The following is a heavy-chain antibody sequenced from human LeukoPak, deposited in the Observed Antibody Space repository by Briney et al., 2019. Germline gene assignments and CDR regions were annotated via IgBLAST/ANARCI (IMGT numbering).Heavy chain of an antibody. J-gene: IGHJ4*02. Sequence: GGSLRLSCAASGFTFSSYGMHWVRQAPGKGLEWVAFIRYDGSNKYYADSVKGRFTISRDDAKKSLYLQMNSLRAGDTAVYYCARGIVGTTDTTFDYWGQGTLVTVSS. D-gene: IGHD1-26*01. CDR3: ARGIVGTTDTTFDY. CDR1: GFTFSSYG. CDR2: IRYDGSNK. V-gene: IGHV3-30*02.